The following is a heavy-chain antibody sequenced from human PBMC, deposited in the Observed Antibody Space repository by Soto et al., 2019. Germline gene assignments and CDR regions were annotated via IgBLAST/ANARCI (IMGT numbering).Heavy chain of an antibody. Sequence: PGESLKISCKGSGYSVTSSWISCVRQMAGKGLEWMGRIYPSDSYTNYSPSFQGHVTISADKSISTAYLQWSSLKASDTAMYYCARLYSSSDRVDPWGQGTLVTSPQ. CDR3: ARLYSSSDRVDP. CDR2: IYPSDSYT. J-gene: IGHJ5*02. D-gene: IGHD6-6*01. CDR1: GYSVTSSW. V-gene: IGHV5-10-1*01.